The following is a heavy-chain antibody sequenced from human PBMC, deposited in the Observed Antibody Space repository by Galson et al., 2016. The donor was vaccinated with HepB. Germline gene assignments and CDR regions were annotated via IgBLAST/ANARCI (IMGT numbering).Heavy chain of an antibody. D-gene: IGHD2-15*01. CDR1: GFTFRTYT. CDR3: AKDRYCGGGACSWSYFDL. CDR2: ISGGGGST. V-gene: IGHV3-23*01. Sequence: SLRLSCAASGFTFRTYTMSWVRQAPGKGLEWVSGISGGGGSTSYADSVKGRLTISRDNPKNMVYLQIHSLRVEDTAVYFCAKDRYCGGGACSWSYFDLWGPGIQVTVSS. J-gene: IGHJ4*02.